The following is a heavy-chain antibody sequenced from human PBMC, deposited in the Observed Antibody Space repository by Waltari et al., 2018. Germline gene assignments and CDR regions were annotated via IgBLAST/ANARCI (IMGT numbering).Heavy chain of an antibody. CDR3: ARAIRHGDQYYFDY. CDR1: GGSFSGYY. D-gene: IGHD4-17*01. J-gene: IGHJ4*02. Sequence: QVQLQQWGAGLLKPSETLSLTCAVYGGSFSGYYWSWIRQPPGKGLEWIGDINHSGSTNYNPSLKSRVTISVDTSKNQFSLKLSSVTAADTAVYYCARAIRHGDQYYFDYWGQGTLVTVSS. CDR2: INHSGST. V-gene: IGHV4-34*01.